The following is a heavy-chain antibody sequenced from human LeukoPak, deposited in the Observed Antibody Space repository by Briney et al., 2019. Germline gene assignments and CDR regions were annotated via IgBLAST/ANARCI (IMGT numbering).Heavy chain of an antibody. Sequence: GASVKVSCKASGYTFTGYYMHWVRQAPGQGLEWMGWINPNSGGTEYAQKFQGRVTMTRDTSITTAYMELSRLTSDDTAVYYCARDLGRGYSYDDYWGQGTLVTVSS. D-gene: IGHD5-18*01. V-gene: IGHV1-2*02. CDR3: ARDLGRGYSYDDY. CDR1: GYTFTGYY. J-gene: IGHJ4*02. CDR2: INPNSGGT.